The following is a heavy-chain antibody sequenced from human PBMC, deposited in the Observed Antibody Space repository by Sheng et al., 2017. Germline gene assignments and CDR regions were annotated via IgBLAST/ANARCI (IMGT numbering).Heavy chain of an antibody. J-gene: IGHJ3*02. Sequence: DVQLMESGGGLVQPGGSLRLSCADSGFTFGTYTMTWVRQAPGKGLEWVGFIRNLAYGGTTEYAAPVKGRFTISRDDSKGVAYLQMNSLKTEDTAVYYCAREGRDLPFLIWGQGTMVTVSS. V-gene: IGHV3-49*04. CDR2: IRNLAYGGTT. CDR1: GFTFGTYT. CDR3: AREGRDLPFLI. D-gene: IGHD3-10*01.